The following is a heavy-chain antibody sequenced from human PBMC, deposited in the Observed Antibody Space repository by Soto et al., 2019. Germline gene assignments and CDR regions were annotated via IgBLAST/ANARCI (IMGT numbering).Heavy chain of an antibody. Sequence: PSETLSLTCTVSGGSISSYYWSWIRRPPGKGLEWIGYIYYSERTNYNTSLKSRVTISVDTSKNQFSLKLSSVTAADTAVYYCARQDYYGSGSVLAFDISGQGTMVTVSS. CDR2: IYYSERT. CDR1: GGSISSYY. D-gene: IGHD3-10*01. V-gene: IGHV4-59*08. CDR3: ARQDYYGSGSVLAFDI. J-gene: IGHJ3*02.